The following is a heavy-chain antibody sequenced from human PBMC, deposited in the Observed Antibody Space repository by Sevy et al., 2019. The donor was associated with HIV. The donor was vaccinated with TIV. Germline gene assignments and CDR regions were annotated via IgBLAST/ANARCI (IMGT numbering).Heavy chain of an antibody. J-gene: IGHJ6*02. D-gene: IGHD3-22*01. CDR1: GGTFSNYA. CDR3: ASSYYERSGYSPLYYYGMDV. Sequence: ASVKVSCKASGGTFSNYAISWVRQAPGQGLEWMGGFIPMFDTANSAQKFQGRVTLTADGSTSTAYMELSSVGSEDTAVYYCASSYYERSGYSPLYYYGMDVWGQGTTVTVSS. CDR2: FIPMFDTA. V-gene: IGHV1-69*13.